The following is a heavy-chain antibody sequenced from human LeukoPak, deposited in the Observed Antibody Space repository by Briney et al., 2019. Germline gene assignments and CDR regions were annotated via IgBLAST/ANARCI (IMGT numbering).Heavy chain of an antibody. CDR2: IYYSGST. Sequence: PSETLSLTCTVSGGSISSSSYYWGWIRQPPGKGLEWIGSIYYSGSTYYNPSLKSRVTISVDTSKNQFSLKLSSVTAADTAVYYCARAIAAAGSFWWYFDLWGRGTLVTVSS. CDR1: GGSISSSSYY. D-gene: IGHD6-13*01. V-gene: IGHV4-39*07. J-gene: IGHJ2*01. CDR3: ARAIAAAGSFWWYFDL.